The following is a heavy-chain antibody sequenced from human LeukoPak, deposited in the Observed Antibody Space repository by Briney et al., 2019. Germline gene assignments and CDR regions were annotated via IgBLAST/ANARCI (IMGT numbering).Heavy chain of an antibody. J-gene: IGHJ4*02. D-gene: IGHD3-22*01. CDR1: GFRFSSYE. CDR3: VRDYRDSSGDHQHFDY. CDR2: ISGGGAPI. V-gene: IGHV3-48*03. Sequence: GGSLRLSCAASGFRFSSYEMQWVRQAPGKGLEWLSYISGGGAPIYYADSVKGRFTISRDNAKNSLYLQMSSLRAEDTAVYYCVRDYRDSSGDHQHFDYWGQGALVTVSS.